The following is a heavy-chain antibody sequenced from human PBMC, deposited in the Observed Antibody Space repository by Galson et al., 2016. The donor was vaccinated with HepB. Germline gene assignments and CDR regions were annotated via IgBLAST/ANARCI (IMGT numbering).Heavy chain of an antibody. CDR3: DTATNFYRYYGMDV. V-gene: IGHV3-53*01. CDR2: ISSGGTT. Sequence: SLRLSCAASGFTVSSNYMNWVRQTPGKGLEWVSFISSGGTTYHAGSVKGRFTISRDKSTNTLYLQMNSLRSEDTAVYYCDTATNFYRYYGMDVWGQGTTVIVSS. CDR1: GFTVSSNY. J-gene: IGHJ6*02.